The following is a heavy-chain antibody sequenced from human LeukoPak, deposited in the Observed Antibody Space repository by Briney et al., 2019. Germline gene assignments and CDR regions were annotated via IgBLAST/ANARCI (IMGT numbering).Heavy chain of an antibody. CDR1: GFTFSGYC. CDR3: ARGLIAAADSRFDP. J-gene: IGHJ5*02. V-gene: IGHV3-48*02. CDR2: ISESSGDI. Sequence: GGSLRLSCAASGFTFSGYCMNWVRQAPGKGLEWVSYISESSGDIYYSDSVKGRFTISRDNAKNSLYLQMNSLRDEDTAVYYCARGLIAAADSRFDPWGQGTLVTVSS. D-gene: IGHD6-13*01.